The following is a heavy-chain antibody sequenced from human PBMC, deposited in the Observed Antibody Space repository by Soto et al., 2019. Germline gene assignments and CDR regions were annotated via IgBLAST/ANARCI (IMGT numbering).Heavy chain of an antibody. CDR2: IKSKTDGGTT. D-gene: IGHD3-22*01. V-gene: IGHV3-15*07. CDR3: XXXXXXXXXSSVKGGGY. Sequence: EVQLVESGGGLVKPGGSLRLSCAASGFTFSNAWMNWVRQAPGKGLEWVGRIKSKTDGGTTDYAAPVKGRFTISRDDSKNTLYXXXXXLKTEDTXXXXXXXXXXXXXXSSVKGGGYWGQGTLVTVSS. J-gene: IGHJ4*02. CDR1: GFTFSNAW.